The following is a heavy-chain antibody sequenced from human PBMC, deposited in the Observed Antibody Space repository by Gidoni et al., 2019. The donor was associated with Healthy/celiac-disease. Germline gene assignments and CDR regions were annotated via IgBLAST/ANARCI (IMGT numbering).Heavy chain of an antibody. CDR2: ISGSGGST. Sequence: EVQLLESGGGLVQPGGSLRLSCAASGFTCSSDAMSWVSQAPGKGLEWVSAISGSGGSTYYADSVKGRFTISRDNSKNTLYLQMNSLRAEDTAVYYCAKDPSGSPSRSWFDPWGQGTLVTVSS. CDR3: AKDPSGSPSRSWFDP. D-gene: IGHD3-10*01. V-gene: IGHV3-23*01. CDR1: GFTCSSDA. J-gene: IGHJ5*02.